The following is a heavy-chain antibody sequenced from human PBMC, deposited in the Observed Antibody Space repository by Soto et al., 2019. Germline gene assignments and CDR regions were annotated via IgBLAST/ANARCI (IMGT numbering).Heavy chain of an antibody. CDR3: ASGGRSYCSGGSCYDLFDY. V-gene: IGHV4-59*11. D-gene: IGHD2-15*01. Sequence: SETLSLTCTVSGDSISSHYWSWIRQPPGKGLEWIGYIYYSGSTNYNPSLKSRVTISVDTSKNQFSLKLSSVTAADTAVYYCASGGRSYCSGGSCYDLFDYWGQGTLVTVSS. CDR2: IYYSGST. CDR1: GDSISSHY. J-gene: IGHJ4*02.